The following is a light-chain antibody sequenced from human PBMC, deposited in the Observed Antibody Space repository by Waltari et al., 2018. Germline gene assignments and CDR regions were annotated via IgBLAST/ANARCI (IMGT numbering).Light chain of an antibody. V-gene: IGKV4-1*01. Sequence: DIVMTQSPDSLAVSLGERATTHCKSRQSAFYRSDNKNYLAWYQHKPGQPPKLLFYWASTRESGVPDRFSASGSGTDFTLTINNLQAEDVAVYYCQQYYRSRTFGQGTKVEIK. J-gene: IGKJ1*01. CDR1: QSAFYRSDNKNY. CDR3: QQYYRSRT. CDR2: WAS.